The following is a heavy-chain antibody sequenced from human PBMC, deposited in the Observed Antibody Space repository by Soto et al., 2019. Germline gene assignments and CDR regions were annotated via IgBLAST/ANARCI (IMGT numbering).Heavy chain of an antibody. D-gene: IGHD6-13*01. J-gene: IGHJ4*02. CDR2: IFHSGAT. V-gene: IGHV4-4*02. Sequence: QVQLQESGAGRVRPSGTLSLTCAVSGDFILRTNWWTWVRQPPGKGLEWIGEIFHSGATNYSPSLKSRVTISVDRSKNQFFLNLNSATAADTAVYYCARAPWYAIWRQGTLVTVSS. CDR1: GDFILRTNW. CDR3: ARAPWYAI.